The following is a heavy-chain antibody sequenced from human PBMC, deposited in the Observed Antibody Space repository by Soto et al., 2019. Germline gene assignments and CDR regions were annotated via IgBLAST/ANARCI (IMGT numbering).Heavy chain of an antibody. Sequence: PGGSLRLSCAASGFTFGDYYMSWIRQAPGKGLEWVSYISSSGSSTYYVDSVRGRFTISRDNAKNSLYLQMDSLGAEDTAVYYCARAAAASPAAWYWGQGTLVTVSS. D-gene: IGHD6-25*01. J-gene: IGHJ4*02. V-gene: IGHV3-11*01. CDR3: ARAAAASPAAWY. CDR1: GFTFGDYY. CDR2: ISSSGSST.